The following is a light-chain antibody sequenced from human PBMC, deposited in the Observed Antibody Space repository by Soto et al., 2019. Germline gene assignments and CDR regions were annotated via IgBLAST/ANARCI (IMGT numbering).Light chain of an antibody. J-gene: IGLJ2*01. CDR2: EVS. V-gene: IGLV2-8*01. Sequence: QSALTQPPSASGSPGQSVTISCTRDSSDVGGYNYVSWYQQHPGKAPKLMISEVSKRPSGVPDRFSGSKSGNTASLTVSGLQAEDVADYYCSSFAGNNNLVFGGGTKLTVL. CDR1: SSDVGGYNY. CDR3: SSFAGNNNLV.